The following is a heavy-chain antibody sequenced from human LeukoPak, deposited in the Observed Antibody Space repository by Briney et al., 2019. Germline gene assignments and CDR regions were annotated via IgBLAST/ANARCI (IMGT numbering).Heavy chain of an antibody. J-gene: IGHJ4*02. CDR1: GGSFSGYY. V-gene: IGHV4-34*01. Sequence: AETLSLTCAVYGGSFSGYYWSWIRQPPGKGPEWIGEMNHSGSINYNPSLKSRLTISVDTSKNQFSLKVTSVTAADTAVYYCARGSSRANPSSLWGQGTLVTVSS. CDR3: ARGSSRANPSSL. CDR2: MNHSGSI. D-gene: IGHD6-19*01.